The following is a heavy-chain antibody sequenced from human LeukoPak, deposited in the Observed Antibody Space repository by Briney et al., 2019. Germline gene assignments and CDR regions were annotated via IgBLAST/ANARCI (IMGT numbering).Heavy chain of an antibody. CDR3: ARDNPDYVWGSYRDY. J-gene: IGHJ4*02. CDR1: VCTFISYA. V-gene: IGHV1-69*06. D-gene: IGHD3-16*02. Sequence: ASVTVSFKSSVCTFISYAISWVRQAPGQGLEWMGRIIPIFGTAHYAQKFQGRVTITADKSTSTAYMELSSLRAGDTAGCYCARDNPDYVWGSYRDYWGQGAMVTVPS. CDR2: IIPIFGTA.